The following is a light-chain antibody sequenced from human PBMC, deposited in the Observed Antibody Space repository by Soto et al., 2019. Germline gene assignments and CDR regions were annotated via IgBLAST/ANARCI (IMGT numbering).Light chain of an antibody. CDR1: QDISNY. CDR2: DAS. V-gene: IGKV1-33*01. CDR3: QQYDNLFT. Sequence: DIQMTQSPSSLSASVGERVTITCQASQDISNYLNWYQQKPGKAPKLLIYDASNLETGVPSRFSGSGSGTDFTFTISSLQPEDIATYYCQQYDNLFTFGPGTKVDIK. J-gene: IGKJ3*01.